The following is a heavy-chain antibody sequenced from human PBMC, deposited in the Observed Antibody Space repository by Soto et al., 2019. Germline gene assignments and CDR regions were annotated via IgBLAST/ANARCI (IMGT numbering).Heavy chain of an antibody. D-gene: IGHD3-3*01. Sequence: QVQLQQWGAGLLKPSETLSLTCAVYGGSFSGYYWSWIRQPPGKGLEWIGEINHSGSTNYNPSLKSRVTISVDTSKNQFSLKLSSVTAADTAVYYCARGVSTIFGSYYYGMDVWGQGTTVTVSS. J-gene: IGHJ6*02. CDR2: INHSGST. CDR1: GGSFSGYY. CDR3: ARGVSTIFGSYYYGMDV. V-gene: IGHV4-34*01.